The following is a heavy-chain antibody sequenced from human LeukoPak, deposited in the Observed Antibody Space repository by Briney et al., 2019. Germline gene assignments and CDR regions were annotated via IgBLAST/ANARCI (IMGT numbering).Heavy chain of an antibody. CDR2: IWYDGSNK. Sequence: PGGSLRLSCAASGFTFSSYGMHWVRQAPGKGLEWVAVIWYDGSNKYYADSVKGRFTISRDNSKNTLYLQMNSLRAEDTAVYYCVRGAARAYYMDVWGKGTTVTVSS. CDR3: VRGAARAYYMDV. D-gene: IGHD6-6*01. CDR1: GFTFSSYG. V-gene: IGHV3-33*01. J-gene: IGHJ6*03.